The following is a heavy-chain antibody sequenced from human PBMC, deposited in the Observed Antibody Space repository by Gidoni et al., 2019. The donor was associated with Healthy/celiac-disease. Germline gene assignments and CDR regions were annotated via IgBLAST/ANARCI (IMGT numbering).Heavy chain of an antibody. CDR3: ARQLWFREFSYYFDY. J-gene: IGHJ4*02. CDR2: ISSSVST. V-gene: IGHV4-39*01. CDR1: RGSISSSSYY. Sequence: QLQLRESGPGLVKPSDTLSLTCTVSRGSISSSSYYWGWIRKPPGTVLEWIGSISSSVSTYYNPSLKSRVTISVDTSKNQFSLTLSSVTAADMAVYYCARQLWFREFSYYFDYWGQGTLVTVSS. D-gene: IGHD3-10*01.